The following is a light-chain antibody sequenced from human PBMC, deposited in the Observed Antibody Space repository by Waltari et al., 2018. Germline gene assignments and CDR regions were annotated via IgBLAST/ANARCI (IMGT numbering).Light chain of an antibody. Sequence: QSALTQPASVSGSPGQSITISCTGPSSDIASYNLFSWYQQHPGKAPKLIIYEANKRPSGVSSRFSGSKSGNTASLTISGPQAEDEANYYCYAYAGTRGVFGTGTKVTVL. CDR3: YAYAGTRGV. CDR2: EAN. CDR1: SSDIASYNL. J-gene: IGLJ1*01. V-gene: IGLV2-23*01.